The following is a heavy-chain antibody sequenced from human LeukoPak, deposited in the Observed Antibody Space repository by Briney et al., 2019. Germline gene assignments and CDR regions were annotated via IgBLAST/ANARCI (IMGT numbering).Heavy chain of an antibody. CDR1: GYTFTSYG. Sequence: GASVKVSCKASGYTFTSYGISWARQAPGQGLEWMGWISAYNGNTNYAQKLQGRVTMTTDTSTSTAYMELRSLRSDDTAVYYCARASEAGSVVPAAIPDYWGQGTLVTVSS. CDR3: ARASEAGSVVPAAIPDY. CDR2: ISAYNGNT. V-gene: IGHV1-18*01. J-gene: IGHJ4*02. D-gene: IGHD2-2*02.